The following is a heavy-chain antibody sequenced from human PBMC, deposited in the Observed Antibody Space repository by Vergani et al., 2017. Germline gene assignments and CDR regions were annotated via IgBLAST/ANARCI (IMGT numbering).Heavy chain of an antibody. J-gene: IGHJ6*02. V-gene: IGHV3-15*07. CDR1: GFSFRNAW. CDR2: IKSTFDRGTT. Sequence: EVQLVESGGGIVKPGGSLRLSCVASGFSFRNAWMNWVRRTPGKGLEWVGRIKSTFDRGTTDYAAAVKGRFTISRDDSKNTWFLQMNGLKTEDIGVYYCTTDPRYCGDGSCYWLRDHHYYGMDVWGQGTTVTVSS. D-gene: IGHD2-21*01. CDR3: TTDPRYCGDGSCYWLRDHHYYGMDV.